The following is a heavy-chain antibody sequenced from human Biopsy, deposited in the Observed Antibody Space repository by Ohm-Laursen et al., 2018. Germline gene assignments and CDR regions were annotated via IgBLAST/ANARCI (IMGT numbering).Heavy chain of an antibody. D-gene: IGHD2-15*01. Sequence: SDTLSLTCTVSGESINSSYWSWIRQPPGKGLEWIGFISNSGNTNYNPSLKSRVTISVDMSKNQISLKLGSVTVADTAVFYCARRGSGGRSFDYWGQGSLVTVSS. CDR2: ISNSGNT. J-gene: IGHJ4*02. CDR1: GESINSSY. V-gene: IGHV4-59*08. CDR3: ARRGSGGRSFDY.